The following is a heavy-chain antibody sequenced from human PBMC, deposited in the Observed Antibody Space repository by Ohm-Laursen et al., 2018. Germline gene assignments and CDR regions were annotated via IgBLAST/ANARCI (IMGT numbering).Heavy chain of an antibody. Sequence: SLRLSCAASGFTFNNYGMHWVRQAPGKGLEWVSGISWNSGSIGYADSVKGRFTISRDNAKNSLYLQMNSLRAEDTALYYCAKAYYDSDAFDIWGQGTMVTVSS. V-gene: IGHV3-9*01. CDR1: GFTFNNYG. J-gene: IGHJ3*02. CDR2: ISWNSGSI. CDR3: AKAYYDSDAFDI. D-gene: IGHD3-22*01.